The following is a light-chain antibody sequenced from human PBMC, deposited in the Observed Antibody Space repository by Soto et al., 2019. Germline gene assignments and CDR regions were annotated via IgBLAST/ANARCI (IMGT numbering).Light chain of an antibody. CDR2: GAS. V-gene: IGKV3-20*01. CDR1: QSVSSTY. CDR3: QQYDSTPYT. J-gene: IGKJ2*01. Sequence: IVLTQSPGTLSLSPGERATLSCRASQSVSSTYLAWYQQKPGQAPRLLIYGASSRATGIPDRFSGSWSGTDFSLTISRLEPEDFAVYYCQQYDSTPYTFGQGTKLEIK.